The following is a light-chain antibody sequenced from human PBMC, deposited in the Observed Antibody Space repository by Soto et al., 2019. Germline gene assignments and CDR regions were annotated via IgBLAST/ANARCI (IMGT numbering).Light chain of an antibody. V-gene: IGKV1-9*01. CDR2: GAT. J-gene: IGKJ5*01. Sequence: DIPMTQSPSSLSASVGDRVTITCRASQGISNYLAWYQQKPGKTPRLLIYGATTLQSGVPSRFSGSGSGTDFALTISSLQPEDFATYYCQQLKSYVTFGQGRRLEIK. CDR3: QQLKSYVT. CDR1: QGISNY.